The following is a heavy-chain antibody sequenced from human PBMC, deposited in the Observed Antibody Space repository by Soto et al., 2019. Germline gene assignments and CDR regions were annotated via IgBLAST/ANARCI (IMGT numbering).Heavy chain of an antibody. V-gene: IGHV3-30-3*01. Sequence: QVQLVESGGRVVQPGRSLRLSCAASGFIFNRYAIHWVRQTTGKGLEWVAVISKDGRVQYYADSVRGRFIISRDKSKDTIYLEMNSLRAEDTAVFYCARSRSGAVPDSFGYWGQGTLVTVSS. CDR1: GFIFNRYA. D-gene: IGHD3-3*01. CDR3: ARSRSGAVPDSFGY. J-gene: IGHJ4*02. CDR2: ISKDGRVQ.